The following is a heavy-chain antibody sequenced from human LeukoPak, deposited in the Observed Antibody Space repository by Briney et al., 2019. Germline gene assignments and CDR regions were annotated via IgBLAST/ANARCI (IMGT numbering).Heavy chain of an antibody. CDR2: IRNDETEI. D-gene: IGHD1-26*01. CDR1: GFPFNAYN. V-gene: IGHV3-30*02. J-gene: IGHJ4*02. Sequence: GGSLRLSCTAPGFPFNAYNIHWIRQSPGRGLEWVSFIRNDETEIHYADFAKGRFTISRDRSKNSVYLQMNSLRAEDTAVYYCARDREKWEIDYWGQGTLVTVSS. CDR3: ARDREKWEIDY.